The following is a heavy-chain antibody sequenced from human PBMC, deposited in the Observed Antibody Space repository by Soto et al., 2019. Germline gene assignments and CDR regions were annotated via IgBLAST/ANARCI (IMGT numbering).Heavy chain of an antibody. J-gene: IGHJ5*01. CDR2: ISGSGATT. CDR1: GFTFSSYA. CDR3: AKLRYFDWSSYNWFEY. V-gene: IGHV3-23*01. Sequence: GGSLRLSCAASGFTFSSYAMTWVRQAPGKGLEWVSGISGSGATTSYADSVKGRFTVSRDNSKNTLYLQMNSLRVEDTAVFYCAKLRYFDWSSYNWFEYWGQGTPVTAPQ. D-gene: IGHD3-9*01.